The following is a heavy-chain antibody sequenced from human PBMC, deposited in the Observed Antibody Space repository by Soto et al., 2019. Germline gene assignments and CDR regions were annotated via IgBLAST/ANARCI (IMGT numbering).Heavy chain of an antibody. J-gene: IGHJ6*03. CDR1: GFTFNSYG. CDR3: AKEWCSSTSCYVDYYYYMDV. D-gene: IGHD2-2*01. Sequence: QVQLVESGGGVVQPGRSLRLSCAASGFTFNSYGMHWVRQAPGKGLEWVAVISYDGSNKYYADSVKGRFTISRDNSKNTLYLQMNSLRAEDTAVYYCAKEWCSSTSCYVDYYYYMDVWGKGTTVTVSS. V-gene: IGHV3-30*18. CDR2: ISYDGSNK.